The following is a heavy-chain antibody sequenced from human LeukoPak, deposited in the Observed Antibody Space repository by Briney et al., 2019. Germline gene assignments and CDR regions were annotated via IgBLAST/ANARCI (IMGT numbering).Heavy chain of an antibody. J-gene: IGHJ6*03. CDR2: IYTSGST. Sequence: SETLSLTCSVSGGSINSHYWSWIRQPAGKGLEWIGRIYTSGSTNYNPSLKSRVTMSVDTSKNQFSLKLSSVTAADTAVYYCARASWRNWNYYYYYMDVWGKGTTVTVSS. V-gene: IGHV4-4*07. CDR1: GGSINSHY. D-gene: IGHD1-1*01. CDR3: ARASWRNWNYYYYYMDV.